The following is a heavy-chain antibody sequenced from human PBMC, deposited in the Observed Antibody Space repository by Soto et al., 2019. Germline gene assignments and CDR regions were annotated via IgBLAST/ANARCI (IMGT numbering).Heavy chain of an antibody. CDR3: ARGRDGYNSFDY. J-gene: IGHJ4*02. Sequence: QVQLVQSGAEVKKPGSSVKVSCKASGGTFSSYTISWVRQAPGQGLEWMGRIIPILGIANYAQKFQGRVTITTDKSTSTAYMELSSLRSEDTAVYYCARGRDGYNSFDYWGQGPLVTVSS. D-gene: IGHD5-12*01. CDR2: IIPILGIA. V-gene: IGHV1-69*02. CDR1: GGTFSSYT.